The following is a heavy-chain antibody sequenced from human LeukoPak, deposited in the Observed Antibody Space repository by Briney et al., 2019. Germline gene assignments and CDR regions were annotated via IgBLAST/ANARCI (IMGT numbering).Heavy chain of an antibody. CDR2: ITSSGTYI. D-gene: IGHD4-17*01. Sequence: GGSLRLSCAASGFIFSTYTMTWVRQAPGKGLEWVSSITSSGTYIYYADSLKGRFTISRDNAKNSLFLQMNSLRAEDTAVYYCARVATVTTDFDYWGLGTLVTVSS. CDR1: GFIFSTYT. V-gene: IGHV3-21*01. J-gene: IGHJ4*02. CDR3: ARVATVTTDFDY.